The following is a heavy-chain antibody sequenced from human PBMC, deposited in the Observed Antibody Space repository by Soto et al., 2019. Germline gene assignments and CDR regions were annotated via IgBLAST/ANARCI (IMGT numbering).Heavy chain of an antibody. V-gene: IGHV5-51*01. CDR1: GYSFTSYW. CDR3: AREYYYDSSGYVAKYYDY. J-gene: IGHJ4*02. Sequence: PGESLKISCKGSGYSFTSYWIGWVRQMPGKGLEWMGIIYPGDSDTRYSPSFQGQVTISADKSISTAYLQWSSLKASDTAMYNCAREYYYDSSGYVAKYYDYWGQGTLVTVSS. CDR2: IYPGDSDT. D-gene: IGHD3-22*01.